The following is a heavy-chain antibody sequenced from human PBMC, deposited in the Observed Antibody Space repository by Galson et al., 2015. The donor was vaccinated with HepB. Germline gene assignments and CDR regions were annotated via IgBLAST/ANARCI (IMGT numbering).Heavy chain of an antibody. D-gene: IGHD1-7*01. CDR2: ISGGGYT. V-gene: IGHV3-23*01. Sequence: SLRLSCAASGFKFNNYGMSWVRQAPGKGLEWVSGISGGGYTYYADSVKGRFTISRDNSQNTMYMQMNSLTVEDTAIYFCAKDQLLGTTGASFDNWGQGALVTVSS. CDR3: AKDQLLGTTGASFDN. J-gene: IGHJ4*02. CDR1: GFKFNNYG.